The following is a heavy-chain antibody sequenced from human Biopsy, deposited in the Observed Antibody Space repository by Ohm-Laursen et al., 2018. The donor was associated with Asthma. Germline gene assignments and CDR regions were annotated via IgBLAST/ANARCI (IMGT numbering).Heavy chain of an antibody. CDR2: VNTGNGDT. V-gene: IGHV1-3*04. J-gene: IGHJ3*01. CDR3: ARTYYDFLTGQVKDVFGV. CDR1: GYNFISFA. D-gene: IGHD3-9*01. Sequence: ASVKVSCKASGYNFISFAIHWVRQAPGQRLEWMGWVNTGNGDTKYSQKFQGRVTITRDTSASTAYMELRSLRSKGTATYYCARTYYDFLTGQVKDVFGVWGQGTMVTVSS.